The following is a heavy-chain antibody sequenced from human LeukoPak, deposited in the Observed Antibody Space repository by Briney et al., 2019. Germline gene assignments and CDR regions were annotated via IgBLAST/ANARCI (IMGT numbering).Heavy chain of an antibody. CDR3: ARGALEYSSSSVFSGMDV. Sequence: PGGSLRLSCAASGFTFSSYEMNWVRQAPGKGLEWVSYISSSGSTIYYADSVKGRFTISRDNAKNSLYLQMNSLRAEDTAVYYCARGALEYSSSSVFSGMDVWGQGTMVTVSS. CDR1: GFTFSSYE. V-gene: IGHV3-48*03. D-gene: IGHD6-6*01. J-gene: IGHJ6*02. CDR2: ISSSGSTI.